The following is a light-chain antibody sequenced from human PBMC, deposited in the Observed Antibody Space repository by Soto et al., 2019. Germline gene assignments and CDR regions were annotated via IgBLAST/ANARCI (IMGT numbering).Light chain of an antibody. Sequence: DIQMTHSPSTLSGSVGDRVTITCRASQTISSWLAWYQQKPGKAPKLLIYKASTLKSGVPSRFSGGGSGTDFTLTISSLQPEDFATYYCQQLNSYPITFGQGTRLEIK. V-gene: IGKV1-5*03. CDR3: QQLNSYPIT. CDR2: KAS. J-gene: IGKJ5*01. CDR1: QTISSW.